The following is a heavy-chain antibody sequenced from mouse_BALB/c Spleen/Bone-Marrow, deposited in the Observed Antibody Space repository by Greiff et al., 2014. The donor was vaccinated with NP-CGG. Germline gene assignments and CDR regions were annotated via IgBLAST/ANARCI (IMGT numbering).Heavy chain of an antibody. CDR1: GVSLTDYG. Sequence: QVPLKGSGPGLVAPSQSLSITCPVSGVSLTDYGVSWIRPPPGKGLEWLGVIWGAGITYYNSALKSRLSISKDNSKSQVFLKMNSLQTDDTAMYYCAKLTWDEGDYWGQGTTLTVSS. CDR2: IWGAGIT. V-gene: IGHV2-6-5*01. D-gene: IGHD4-1*01. J-gene: IGHJ2*01. CDR3: AKLTWDEGDY.